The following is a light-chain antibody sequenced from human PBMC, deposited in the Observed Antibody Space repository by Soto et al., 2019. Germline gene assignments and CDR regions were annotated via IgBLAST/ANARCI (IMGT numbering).Light chain of an antibody. V-gene: IGKV1-39*01. J-gene: IGKJ4*01. Sequence: DIQMTQSPSSLSASVGDRVTITCRASQIISTYLNWYQQRAGLAPRLLIYAASSLQSGVPPRFSGSGSGTDFTLTISCLQSEDFATYYCQQYYSYPLTFGGGTKVDIK. CDR1: QIISTY. CDR3: QQYYSYPLT. CDR2: AAS.